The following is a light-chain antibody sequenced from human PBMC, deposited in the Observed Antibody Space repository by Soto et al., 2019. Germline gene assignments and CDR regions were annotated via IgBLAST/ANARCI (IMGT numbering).Light chain of an antibody. Sequence: IQMTQSPSSLSASVGDRVTITCRASQGISTYLNWYQQKPGKAPKLLIYAASSLQSGVPSRFSGSGSETDVTLNISSLQPEDFATYSCQHSTTWTFGQGTKVEIK. V-gene: IGKV1-39*01. CDR1: QGISTY. CDR3: QHSTTWT. CDR2: AAS. J-gene: IGKJ1*01.